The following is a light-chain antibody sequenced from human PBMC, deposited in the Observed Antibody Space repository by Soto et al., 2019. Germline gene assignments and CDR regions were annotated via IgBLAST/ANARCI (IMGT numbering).Light chain of an antibody. V-gene: IGKV1-12*01. J-gene: IGKJ5*01. CDR2: DAS. CDR3: QQRSSWPPEIT. CDR1: QAISSW. Sequence: DIRMTQSPSSLSASTGDRVTITCRASQAISSWLAWYQQKPGKAPKLLIYDASSLESGVPSRFSGSGSGTDFTLTISSLVPEDFAVYYCQQRSSWPPEITFGQGTRLEIK.